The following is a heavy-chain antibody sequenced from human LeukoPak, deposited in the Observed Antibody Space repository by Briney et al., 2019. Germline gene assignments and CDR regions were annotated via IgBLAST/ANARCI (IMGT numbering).Heavy chain of an antibody. Sequence: PGGSLRLSCAASGFTFSSYNMNWVRQAPGKGLEWVASISSSSNYIYYVDSVKGRLTISRDNAKNSLYLQMNSLRAEDTAVYYCARNPSSTYLDYWGQGTLVTVSS. V-gene: IGHV3-21*01. J-gene: IGHJ4*02. CDR2: ISSSSNYI. CDR3: ARNPSSTYLDY. D-gene: IGHD2-2*01. CDR1: GFTFSSYN.